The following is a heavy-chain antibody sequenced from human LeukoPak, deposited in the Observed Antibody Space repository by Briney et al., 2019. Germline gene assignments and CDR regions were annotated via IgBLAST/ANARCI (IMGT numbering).Heavy chain of an antibody. Sequence: ASETLSLTCAVYGGSFSTYSWTWIRQPPGKGLEWIGEINHSGSTNYNPSLKSRVTISVDTSKKQFSLKLSSVTAADTAVYYCAAQMATRAHNWFDPWGQGTLVTVSS. CDR3: AAQMATRAHNWFDP. CDR2: INHSGST. D-gene: IGHD5-24*01. CDR1: GGSFSTYS. V-gene: IGHV4-34*01. J-gene: IGHJ5*02.